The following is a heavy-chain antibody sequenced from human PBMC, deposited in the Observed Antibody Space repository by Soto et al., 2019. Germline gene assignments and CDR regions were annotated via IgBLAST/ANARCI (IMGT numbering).Heavy chain of an antibody. Sequence: EVQLVESGGGLVQPGGSLRLSCVVSGFTFNEYRMHWVRQAPGKGLVWVPTINRDASVIHYVDSVKGRFTISRDNARNTLYLQMNKLRAEDTAVYYCTRFPAFDYWGQGTLVSFSS. V-gene: IGHV3-74*01. CDR1: GFTFNEYR. J-gene: IGHJ4*02. CDR2: INRDASVI. CDR3: TRFPAFDY.